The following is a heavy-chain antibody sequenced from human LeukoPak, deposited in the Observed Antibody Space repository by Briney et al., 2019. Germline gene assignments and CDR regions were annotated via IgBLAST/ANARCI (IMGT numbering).Heavy chain of an antibody. J-gene: IGHJ5*02. CDR1: GYTFTSNY. V-gene: IGHV1-46*01. Sequence: ASVTVSCKAFGYTFTSNYMHWVRQAPGQGPEWMGVISPSGGSTTYAQKFQGGVTLTRDMSTSTDYLELSSLRSEDTAVYYCTRRANGRRYNWFDTWGQGTLVTVSS. CDR2: ISPSGGST. CDR3: TRRANGRRYNWFDT. D-gene: IGHD2-8*01.